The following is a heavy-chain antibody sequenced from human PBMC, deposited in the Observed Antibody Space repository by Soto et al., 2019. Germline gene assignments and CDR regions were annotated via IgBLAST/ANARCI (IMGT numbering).Heavy chain of an antibody. D-gene: IGHD3-9*01. Sequence: DVQLVESGGGLVQPGRSLRLSCAASGFTFDDYAMHWVRQAPGKGLEWVSGISWNSGSIGYADSVKGRFTISRDNAKNSLYLQMNSLRAEDTALYYCAKSADYDILTGYPKHNWFDPWGQGTLVTVSS. V-gene: IGHV3-9*01. J-gene: IGHJ5*02. CDR1: GFTFDDYA. CDR3: AKSADYDILTGYPKHNWFDP. CDR2: ISWNSGSI.